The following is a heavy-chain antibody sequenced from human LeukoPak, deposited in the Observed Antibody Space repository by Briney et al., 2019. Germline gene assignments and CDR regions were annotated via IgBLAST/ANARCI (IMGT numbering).Heavy chain of an antibody. Sequence: GGSLRLSCAASGFIFSDYKMNWVRQAPGKGLEWVSSISSTSGQINYADSVKGRFTISRDSAKNSLYLQMNSLRAEDTAVYYCARAPTRDPYFDYWGHGILVTVSS. CDR2: ISSTSGQI. J-gene: IGHJ4*01. V-gene: IGHV3-21*01. CDR1: GFIFSDYK. CDR3: ARAPTRDPYFDY.